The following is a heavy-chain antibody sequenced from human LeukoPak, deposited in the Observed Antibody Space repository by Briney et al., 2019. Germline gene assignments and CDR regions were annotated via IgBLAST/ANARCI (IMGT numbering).Heavy chain of an antibody. V-gene: IGHV3-15*01. Sequence: GGSLRLSCAASGISFSNAWMSWVRQAPGKGLEWVGRIKSKTDGGTTDYAAPVKGRFTISRDDSKNTLYLQMNSLRAEDTAVYYCARSRFSLPNYYDDAFDIWGQGTMVTVSS. J-gene: IGHJ3*02. D-gene: IGHD3-22*01. CDR1: GISFSNAW. CDR3: ARSRFSLPNYYDDAFDI. CDR2: IKSKTDGGTT.